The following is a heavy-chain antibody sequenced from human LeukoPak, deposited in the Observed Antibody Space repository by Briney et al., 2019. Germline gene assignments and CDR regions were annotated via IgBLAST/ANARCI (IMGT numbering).Heavy chain of an antibody. CDR3: AKDSGDSSEYSNCFDS. Sequence: GGSLRLSCAASGFTFSSYAMSWVRQAPGKGLEWVSGFSGSGASTYPADSVKGRLTISRDNSKNTLYPQMNSLRAEDTAVYYCAKDSGDSSEYSNCFDSWGQGTLVTVSS. V-gene: IGHV3-23*01. CDR2: FSGSGAST. J-gene: IGHJ5*01. CDR1: GFTFSSYA. D-gene: IGHD3-22*01.